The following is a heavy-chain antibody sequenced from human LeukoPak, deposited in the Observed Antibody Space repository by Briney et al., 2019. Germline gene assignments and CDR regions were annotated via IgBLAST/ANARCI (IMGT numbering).Heavy chain of an antibody. CDR3: AKDPGSIWFGELNWFDP. J-gene: IGHJ5*02. D-gene: IGHD3-10*01. V-gene: IGHV3-21*01. CDR1: GFTFSSYS. CDR2: ISSSSSYI. Sequence: GGSLRLSCAASGFTFSSYSMNWVRQAPGKGLEWVSSISSSSSYIYYADSVKGRFTISRDNAKNSLYLQMNSLRAEDTAVYYCAKDPGSIWFGELNWFDPWGQGTLVTVSS.